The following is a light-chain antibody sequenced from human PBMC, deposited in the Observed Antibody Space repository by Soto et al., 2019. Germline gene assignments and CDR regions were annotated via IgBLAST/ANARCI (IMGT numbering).Light chain of an antibody. Sequence: EIVMTQSPATLSVSPGERATLSCRASQSISNTLAWYQQKPGQAPRLLIHGASTRATGIPARFSGRGSGTEFTLTISSLQSEDFAVYYCQHYYNWPLTFGGGDQGGYKT. V-gene: IGKV3-15*01. CDR2: GAS. CDR1: QSISNT. J-gene: IGKJ4*01. CDR3: QHYYNWPLT.